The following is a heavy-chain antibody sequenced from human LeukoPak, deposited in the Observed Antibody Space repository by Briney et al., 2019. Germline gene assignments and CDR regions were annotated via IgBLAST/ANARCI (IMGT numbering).Heavy chain of an antibody. CDR1: GFTVSSNY. D-gene: IGHD2-15*01. V-gene: IGHV3-53*01. Sequence: PGGSLRLPCAASGFTVSSNYMSWVRQAPGKGLEWVSVLYSGGSTYYADSVKGRFTISRDNSKNTLYLQMNSLRAEDTAVYYCASGVGYCSGGSCYEGYYFDYWGQGTLVTVSS. J-gene: IGHJ4*02. CDR2: LYSGGST. CDR3: ASGVGYCSGGSCYEGYYFDY.